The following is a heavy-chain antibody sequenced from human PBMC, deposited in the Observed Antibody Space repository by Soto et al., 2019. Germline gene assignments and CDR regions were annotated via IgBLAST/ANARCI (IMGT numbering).Heavy chain of an antibody. CDR2: INPLSGIP. J-gene: IGHJ4*02. D-gene: IGHD6-13*01. CDR3: AAPAGAATWCSPSHNLDH. Sequence: QVQLVQHGAEVKKPESSVKVSCKPSGGTFVRHVISWVRQAPGQGPEWMGKINPLSGIPNYAQKFQDRVTFTADTDSSTAYIELSSLRSDDTAVYYCAAPAGAATWCSPSHNLDHWGQGTLVTVSS. V-gene: IGHV1-69*09. CDR1: GGTFVRHV.